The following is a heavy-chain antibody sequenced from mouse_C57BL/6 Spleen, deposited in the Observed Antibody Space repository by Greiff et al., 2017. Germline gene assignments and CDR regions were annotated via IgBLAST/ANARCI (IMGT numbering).Heavy chain of an antibody. Sequence: EVNVVESGEGLVKPGGSLKLSCAASGFTFSSYAMSWVRQTPEKRLEWVAYISSGGDYIYYADTVKGRFTISRDNARNTLYLQMSSLKSEDTAMYYCTRDQITTVVATRGYFDVWGTGTTVTVSS. J-gene: IGHJ1*03. CDR1: GFTFSSYA. D-gene: IGHD1-1*01. V-gene: IGHV5-9-1*02. CDR2: ISSGGDYI. CDR3: TRDQITTVVATRGYFDV.